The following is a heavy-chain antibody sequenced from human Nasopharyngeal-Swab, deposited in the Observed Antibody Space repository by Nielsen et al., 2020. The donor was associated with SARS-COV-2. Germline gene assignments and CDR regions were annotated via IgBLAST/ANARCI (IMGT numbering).Heavy chain of an antibody. V-gene: IGHV3-9*01. D-gene: IGHD1-1*01. CDR3: AKALEITGFDY. CDR1: GFTFDDYG. Sequence: SLKISCAASGFTFDDYGMSWVRQAPGKGLEWVSGISWNSGSIGYADSVKGRFTISRDNAKNSLYLQMNSLRAEDTALYYCAKALEITGFDYWGQGTLVTVSS. CDR2: ISWNSGSI. J-gene: IGHJ4*02.